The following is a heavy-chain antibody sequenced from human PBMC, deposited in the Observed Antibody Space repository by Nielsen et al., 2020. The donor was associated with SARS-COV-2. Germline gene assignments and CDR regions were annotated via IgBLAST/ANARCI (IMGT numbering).Heavy chain of an antibody. D-gene: IGHD3-10*01. CDR1: GFTFSRHA. J-gene: IGHJ4*02. CDR3: ATQADGYKSPYDY. Sequence: GGSLRLSCAAFGFTFSRHAMNWVRQAPGKGLEWVSIIGAGGDNIYYADSVKGRFTISRDNSKNTLYLQINSLRADDTAVYYCATQADGYKSPYDYWGQGTLVTVSS. CDR2: IGAGGDNI. V-gene: IGHV3-23*01.